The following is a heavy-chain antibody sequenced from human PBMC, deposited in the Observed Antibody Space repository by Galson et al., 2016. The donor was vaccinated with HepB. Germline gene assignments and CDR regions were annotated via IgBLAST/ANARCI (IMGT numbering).Heavy chain of an antibody. Sequence: SVKVSCKASGYTFSTYNMHWVRQAPGQGLEWMGIIKPSGGNTIYAQKFQDGITMTRDTSTSTVYMELISLRSEDTAVYYCARELDYSFYFDYWGQGTLLTVSS. D-gene: IGHD2-15*01. CDR2: IKPSGGNT. V-gene: IGHV1-46*01. J-gene: IGHJ4*02. CDR3: ARELDYSFYFDY. CDR1: GYTFSTYN.